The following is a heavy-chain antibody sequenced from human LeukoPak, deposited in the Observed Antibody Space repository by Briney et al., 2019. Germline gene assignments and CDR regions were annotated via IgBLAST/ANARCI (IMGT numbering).Heavy chain of an antibody. CDR1: SRSFNGYY. V-gene: IGHV4-34*01. CDR3: ARLEEGYGSGRRENYYYYYMDV. CDR2: IDHTGST. D-gene: IGHD3-10*01. Sequence: SETLSRTCAVYSRSFNGYYWNWIRQSPGKGLEWIGEIDHTGSTSYNPSLKSRVTISVDTSKNQFSLKLSFVTAADTAVYYCARLEEGYGSGRRENYYYYYMDVWGKGRTVTISS. J-gene: IGHJ6*03.